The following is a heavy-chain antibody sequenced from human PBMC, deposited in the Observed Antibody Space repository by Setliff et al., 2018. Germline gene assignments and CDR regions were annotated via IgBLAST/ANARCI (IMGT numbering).Heavy chain of an antibody. Sequence: SETLSLTCTVSGGSISSYYWSWIRQPPGKGLEWSGNIYTSGSIKYNPSLMSRVTISMDTSKNQFSLRLTSMTAADTGVYYCAKRGDSSSWLEYWGQGTLVTVSS. CDR2: IYTSGSI. CDR1: GGSISSYY. D-gene: IGHD6-13*01. V-gene: IGHV4-4*08. CDR3: AKRGDSSSWLEY. J-gene: IGHJ4*02.